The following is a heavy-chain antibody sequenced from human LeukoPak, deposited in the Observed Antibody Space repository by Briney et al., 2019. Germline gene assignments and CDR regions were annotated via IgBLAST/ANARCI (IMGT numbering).Heavy chain of an antibody. CDR3: ASLIAARRRGPSVFDC. V-gene: IGHV4-31*03. CDR2: IYYSGST. D-gene: IGHD6-6*01. CDR1: GGSISSGGYY. J-gene: IGHJ4*02. Sequence: PSETLSLTCTVSGGSISSGGYYWGWIRQHPGKGLEWIGYIYYSGSTYYNPSLKSRVTISVDTSKNQFSLKLSSVTAADTAVYYCASLIAARRRGPSVFDCWGQGTLVTVSS.